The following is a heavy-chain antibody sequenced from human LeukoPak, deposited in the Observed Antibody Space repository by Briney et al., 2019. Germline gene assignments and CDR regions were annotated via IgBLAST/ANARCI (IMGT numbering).Heavy chain of an antibody. D-gene: IGHD3-22*01. CDR3: ARATSGYYFDF. V-gene: IGHV4-59*01. J-gene: IGHJ4*02. CDR2: VSYSGST. CDR1: GGSISSYY. Sequence: SETLSFTCTVSGGSISSYYWNWIRQPPGKGLEWIGYVSYSGSTNYNPSLKSRVTMSVDKSKNQFSLKLSSVTAADTAVYFCARATSGYYFDFWDQGTLVIVSS.